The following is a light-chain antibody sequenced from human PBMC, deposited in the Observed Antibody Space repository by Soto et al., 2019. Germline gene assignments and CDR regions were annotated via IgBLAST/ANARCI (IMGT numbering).Light chain of an antibody. V-gene: IGKV1-39*01. CDR2: AAS. Sequence: DIQTTQSPSSLSASIGDSVTITCRASQTIIGYLNWYQQKPGKAPRLLINAASNLQSGVPSRFRGSGSETDFTLTITSLQPEDFATYYCQQSYTTPRTFGQGTKVDIK. CDR3: QQSYTTPRT. J-gene: IGKJ1*01. CDR1: QTIIGY.